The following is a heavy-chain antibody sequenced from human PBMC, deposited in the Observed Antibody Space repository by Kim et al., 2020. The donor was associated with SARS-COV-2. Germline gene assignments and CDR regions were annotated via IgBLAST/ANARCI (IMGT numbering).Heavy chain of an antibody. CDR3: AISLQPNDAFDI. Sequence: SADSVNGRLTISRDNAKNSLYLQLNILRAEDTAVYYCAISLQPNDAFDIWGQGTMVTVSS. J-gene: IGHJ3*02. V-gene: IGHV3-11*03.